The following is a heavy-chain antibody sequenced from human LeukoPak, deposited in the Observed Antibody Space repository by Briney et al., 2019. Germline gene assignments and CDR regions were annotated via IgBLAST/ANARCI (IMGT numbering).Heavy chain of an antibody. Sequence: SKTLSLTCTVSGGSISSYYWSWIRQPPGKGLEWIGYIYYSGSTNYNPSLKSRVTISVDTSKNQFSLKLSSVTAADTAVYYYARGHFDWLLPIDYWGQGTLVTVSS. CDR1: GGSISSYY. D-gene: IGHD3-9*01. CDR3: ARGHFDWLLPIDY. CDR2: IYYSGST. V-gene: IGHV4-59*01. J-gene: IGHJ4*02.